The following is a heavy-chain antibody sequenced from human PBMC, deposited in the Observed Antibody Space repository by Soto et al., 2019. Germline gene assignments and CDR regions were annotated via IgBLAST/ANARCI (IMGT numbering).Heavy chain of an antibody. J-gene: IGHJ6*03. D-gene: IGHD6-13*01. V-gene: IGHV4-31*03. CDR3: AREVAAAGGYYYRDV. CDR2: IYYSGST. CDR1: GGSISSGGYY. Sequence: QVQLQESGTGLVKPSQTLSLPCTVSGGSISSGGYYWSWIRQHPGKGLEWIGYIYYSGSTYYNPSRKSRVTISVDTSKNQFSLKLSSVTAADTAVYYCAREVAAAGGYYYRDVWGKGTTVTVSS.